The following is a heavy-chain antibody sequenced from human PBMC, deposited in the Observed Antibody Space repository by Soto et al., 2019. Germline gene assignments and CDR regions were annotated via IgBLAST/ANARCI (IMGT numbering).Heavy chain of an antibody. CDR2: IIPIFGTA. V-gene: IGHV1-69*19. D-gene: IGHD1-20*01. Sequence: QVQLVQSGAEVKKPGASVKVSCKASGGTFSSYAISWVRQAPGQGLEWLGGIIPIFGTANYAQKFQGRVTITADESTSTAYMELSSLRSEDTAVYYCARMRYNWNQYYYYGMEVWVQGTTVTVSS. J-gene: IGHJ6*02. CDR1: GGTFSSYA. CDR3: ARMRYNWNQYYYYGMEV.